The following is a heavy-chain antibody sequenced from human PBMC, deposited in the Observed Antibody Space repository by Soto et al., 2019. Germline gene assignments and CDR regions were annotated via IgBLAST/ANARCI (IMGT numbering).Heavy chain of an antibody. J-gene: IGHJ6*03. Sequence: QVQLQKSGPGLVKPSETLSLTCTVPGGSISSYYWSWIRQPPGKGLEWIGYIYYSGSTNYNPSLKSRVTISVDTSKNQFSLKLSSVTAADTAVYYCARVVATIFNYYYYMDVWGKGTTVTVSS. D-gene: IGHD5-12*01. CDR3: ARVVATIFNYYYYMDV. CDR1: GGSISSYY. CDR2: IYYSGST. V-gene: IGHV4-59*01.